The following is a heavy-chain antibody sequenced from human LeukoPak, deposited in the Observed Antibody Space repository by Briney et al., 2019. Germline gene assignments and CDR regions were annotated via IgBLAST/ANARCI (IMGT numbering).Heavy chain of an antibody. CDR3: AREGGRGYSHYFDY. CDR1: GFTFSSYW. CDR2: IKQDGSEK. D-gene: IGHD5-18*01. V-gene: IGHV3-7*01. Sequence: GGSLRLSCAVSGFTFSSYWMSWVRQAPGKGLEWVANIKQDGSEKYYVDSVKGRFTISRDNARDSLYLQMNSLRAEDTAVYYCAREGGRGYSHYFDYWGQGTLVTVSS. J-gene: IGHJ4*02.